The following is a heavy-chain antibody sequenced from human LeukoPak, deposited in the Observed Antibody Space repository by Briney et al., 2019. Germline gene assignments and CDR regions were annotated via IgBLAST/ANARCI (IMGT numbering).Heavy chain of an antibody. CDR3: ARRDIVVVPAATGAYFDY. CDR2: IYYSGST. Sequence: SETLSLTCTVSGGSISSYYWSWIRQPPGKGLERIGYIYYSGSTNYNPSLKSRVTISVDTSKNQFSLKLSSVTAADTAVYYCARRDIVVVPAATGAYFDYWGQGTLVTVSS. V-gene: IGHV4-59*12. D-gene: IGHD2-2*01. J-gene: IGHJ4*02. CDR1: GGSISSYY.